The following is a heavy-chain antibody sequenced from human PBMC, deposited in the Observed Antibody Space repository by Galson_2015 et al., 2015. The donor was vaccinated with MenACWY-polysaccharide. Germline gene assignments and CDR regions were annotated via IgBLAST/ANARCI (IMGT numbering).Heavy chain of an antibody. J-gene: IGHJ6*02. CDR1: GYFFTDYW. V-gene: IGHV5-51*03. CDR3: VRSDYGGTSDYYYYGVDV. CDR2: IFPRDFDT. Sequence: QSGAEVKKPGESLKISCKGSGYFFTDYWIGWVRQMPGKGLEWMAAIFPRDFDTRYSPSFRGQVTISADRSLSTAYLQWSSLKASDTAMYYCVRSDYGGTSDYYYYGVDVWGQGTTVTVSS. D-gene: IGHD4-23*01.